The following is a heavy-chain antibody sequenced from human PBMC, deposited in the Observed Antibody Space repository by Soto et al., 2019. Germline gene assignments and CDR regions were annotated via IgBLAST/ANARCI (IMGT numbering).Heavy chain of an antibody. D-gene: IGHD5-18*01. Sequence: EVQLVESGGGLVKPGGSLRLSCAASGFTFSSYSMNWVRQAPGKGLEWVSSISSSSSYIYYADSVKGRFTISIDKAKNSLYLQMNSLRAEDTAVYYCARDQPGYSYGYGLGYWGQGTLVTVSS. CDR2: ISSSSSYI. CDR1: GFTFSSYS. CDR3: ARDQPGYSYGYGLGY. V-gene: IGHV3-21*01. J-gene: IGHJ4*02.